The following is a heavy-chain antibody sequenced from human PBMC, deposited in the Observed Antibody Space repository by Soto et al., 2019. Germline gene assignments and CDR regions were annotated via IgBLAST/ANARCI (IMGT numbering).Heavy chain of an antibody. CDR1: GFTFDDYA. CDR3: AKDYGYYGSGKGIEV. CDR2: ISWNSGSI. J-gene: IGHJ6*02. D-gene: IGHD3-10*01. V-gene: IGHV3-9*01. Sequence: EVQLVESGGGLVQPGRSLRLSCAASGFTFDDYAMRWVRQAPGKGLEWVSGISWNSGSIGYADSVKGRFTISRDNAKNSLYLLMNSLRAEDTALYYCAKDYGYYGSGKGIEVWGQGTTVSVSS.